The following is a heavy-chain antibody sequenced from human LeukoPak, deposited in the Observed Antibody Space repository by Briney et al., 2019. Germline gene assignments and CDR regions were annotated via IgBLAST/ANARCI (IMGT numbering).Heavy chain of an antibody. CDR3: ARVPGYSSFNYYYGLDV. J-gene: IGHJ6*02. CDR2: ISAYNGNT. CDR1: GYTLTNYG. V-gene: IGHV1-18*01. Sequence: GASVKVCCKASGYTLTNYGISWVRQAPGQGLEWMGWISAYNGNTNYAQKLQGRVTMTTDTSTSTAYMELRSLRSDDTAVYYCARVPGYSSFNYYYGLDVWGQGTTVTVSS. D-gene: IGHD6-19*01.